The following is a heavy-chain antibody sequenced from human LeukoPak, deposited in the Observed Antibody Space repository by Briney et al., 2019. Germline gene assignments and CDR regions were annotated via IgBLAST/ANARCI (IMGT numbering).Heavy chain of an antibody. V-gene: IGHV4-39*07. Sequence: SETLSLTCTVSGGSISSSTYYWGWIRQPPGKGLEWIGSIYYSGSTYYNPSLKSRVTISVDTSKNQFSLKLSSVTAADTAVYYCARVQSRLSWFDPWGQGTLVTVSS. J-gene: IGHJ5*02. CDR1: GGSISSSTYY. CDR3: ARVQSRLSWFDP. CDR2: IYYSGST.